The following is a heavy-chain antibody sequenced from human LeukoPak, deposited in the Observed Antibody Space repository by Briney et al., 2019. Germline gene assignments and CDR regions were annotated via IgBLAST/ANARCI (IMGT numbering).Heavy chain of an antibody. V-gene: IGHV3-7*04. CDR1: GFTFSDYY. Sequence: SGGSLRLSCAASGFTFSDYYMSWVRQAPGKGLEWVAKIKQDGSEKHYVDSVKGRFAISRDNAKNSLYLQMNSLRAEDTAVYYCARDSRRDGYNFGGQGTLVTVSS. CDR2: IKQDGSEK. D-gene: IGHD5-24*01. CDR3: ARDSRRDGYNF. J-gene: IGHJ4*02.